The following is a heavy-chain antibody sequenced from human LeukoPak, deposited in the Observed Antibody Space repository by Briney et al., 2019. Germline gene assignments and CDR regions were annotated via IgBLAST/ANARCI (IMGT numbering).Heavy chain of an antibody. CDR3: ARRRSGGRDFDF. D-gene: IGHD2-15*01. CDR1: GGSISSSY. CDR2: IYTGGST. V-gene: IGHV4-4*09. Sequence: PSETLSLTCTVSGGSISSSYWSWIRQPPGKGLEWIGYIYTGGSTNYNPSLKSRVTISVDTSKNQFSLNLSSVTAADTAVYYCARRRSGGRDFDFWGRGTLVTVSS. J-gene: IGHJ4*02.